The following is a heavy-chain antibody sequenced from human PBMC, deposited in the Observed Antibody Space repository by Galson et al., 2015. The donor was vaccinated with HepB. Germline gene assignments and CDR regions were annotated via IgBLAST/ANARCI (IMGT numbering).Heavy chain of an antibody. Sequence: SLRLSCAASGFTFSNYGMHWVRQAPGKGLEWEAVVSYDVNNKYYAGSVQGRLTISRDNAESTLYLQMNSLRAEDTAVYYCAAFLSLPFYDFWSGHSYVPDLDYWGQGTLVTASS. CDR2: VSYDVNNK. V-gene: IGHV3-30*19. CDR1: GFTFSNYG. CDR3: AAFLSLPFYDFWSGHSYVPDLDY. J-gene: IGHJ4*02. D-gene: IGHD3-3*01.